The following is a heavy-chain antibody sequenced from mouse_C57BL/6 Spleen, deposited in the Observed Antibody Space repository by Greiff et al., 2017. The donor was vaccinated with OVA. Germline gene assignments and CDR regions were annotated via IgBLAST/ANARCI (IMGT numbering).Heavy chain of an antibody. CDR1: GYTFTSYW. Sequence: VQLQQPGAELVKPGASVKLSCKASGYTFTSYWMQWVKQRPGQGLEWIGEIDPSDSYTNYNQKFKGKATLTVDTSSSTAYMQLSSLTSEDSAVYYCAREAYGYDRRGDYWGQGTTLTVSS. D-gene: IGHD2-2*01. CDR3: AREAYGYDRRGDY. V-gene: IGHV1-50*01. J-gene: IGHJ2*01. CDR2: IDPSDSYT.